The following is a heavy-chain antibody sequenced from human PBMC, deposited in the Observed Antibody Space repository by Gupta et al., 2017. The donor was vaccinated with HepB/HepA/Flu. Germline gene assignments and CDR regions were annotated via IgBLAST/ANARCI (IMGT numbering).Heavy chain of an antibody. CDR2: RNPNSGNT. CDR1: GYTFNSYE. D-gene: IGHD6-13*01. J-gene: IGHJ5*02. Sequence: QVQLVQSGAEVKKPGGSVKVSCKASGYTFNSYEIHWVRQATGQGLEWMGWRNPNSGNTGYAQKFQGRVSITRNTSISTAYMELSSLRSEDTAVYYCARRVIYGDSRWFDPWGQGTLVTVSS. V-gene: IGHV1-8*03. CDR3: ARRVIYGDSRWFDP.